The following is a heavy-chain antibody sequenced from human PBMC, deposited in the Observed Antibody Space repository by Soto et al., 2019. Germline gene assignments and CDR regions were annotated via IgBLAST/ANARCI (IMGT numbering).Heavy chain of an antibody. V-gene: IGHV3-30*03. J-gene: IGHJ6*02. Sequence: GGSLRLSCAASGFTFSSYGMHWVRQAPGKGLEWVAVISYDGSNKYYADSVKGRFTISRDNSKNTLYLQMNSLRAEDTAVYYCARTSIPYGDYVGGMDVWGQGTTVTVSS. D-gene: IGHD4-17*01. CDR2: ISYDGSNK. CDR3: ARTSIPYGDYVGGMDV. CDR1: GFTFSSYG.